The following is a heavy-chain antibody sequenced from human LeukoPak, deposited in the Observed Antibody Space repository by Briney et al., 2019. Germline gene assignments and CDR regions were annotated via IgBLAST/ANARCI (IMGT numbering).Heavy chain of an antibody. D-gene: IGHD3-9*01. CDR3: ARGVLRYFDWLWFDY. V-gene: IGHV3-23*01. Sequence: GGSLRLSCVGSGFTFSTHGMNWVRQAPGKGLEWVSGISGSGANTYQAVSVKGRFTISRDNSKNTLHLQMNSLRTEDTAVYYCARGVLRYFDWLWFDYWGQGTLVTVSS. CDR2: ISGSGANT. J-gene: IGHJ4*02. CDR1: GFTFSTHG.